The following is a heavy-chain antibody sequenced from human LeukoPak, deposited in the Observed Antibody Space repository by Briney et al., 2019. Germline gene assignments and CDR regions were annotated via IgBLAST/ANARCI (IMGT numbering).Heavy chain of an antibody. V-gene: IGHV1-58*02. J-gene: IGHJ4*02. CDR1: GFTFTSSA. CDR3: ARGRRESYGGDFDY. D-gene: IGHD1-26*01. CDR2: IVVGSSNT. Sequence: SVKVSCKASGFTFTSSAMQWVRQARGQRLEWIGWIVVGSSNTNYAQKFQERVTITWDMSISTAYMELSSLTSEDTAVYYCARGRRESYGGDFDYWGQGALVTVSS.